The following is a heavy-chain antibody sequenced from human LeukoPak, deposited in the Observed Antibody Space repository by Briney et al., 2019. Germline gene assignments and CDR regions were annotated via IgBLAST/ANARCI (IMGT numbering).Heavy chain of an antibody. J-gene: IGHJ4*02. CDR1: GGSFSGYY. Sequence: SETLSLTCAVYGGSFSGYYWSWIRQPPGKGLEWIGEINHSGSTNYNPSLKSRVTISVGTSKNQFSLKLSSVTAADTAVYYCARGRIAAAGPWRYWGQGTLVTVSS. V-gene: IGHV4-34*01. D-gene: IGHD6-13*01. CDR2: INHSGST. CDR3: ARGRIAAAGPWRY.